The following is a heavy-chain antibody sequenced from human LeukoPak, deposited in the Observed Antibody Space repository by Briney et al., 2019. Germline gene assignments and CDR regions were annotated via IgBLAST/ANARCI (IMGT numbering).Heavy chain of an antibody. CDR3: AKGGHDFNPFYW. V-gene: IGHV3-23*01. CDR1: GFTFSSYG. D-gene: IGHD2-21*02. CDR2: ISGSGGST. Sequence: GGSLRLSCAASGFTFSSYGMSWVRQAPGKGLEWVSTISGSGGSTYYPDSVKGRFTISRDNSKNTLYLQMNSLRADDSAVYYCAKGGHDFNPFYWWGQGTLVTVSS. J-gene: IGHJ4*02.